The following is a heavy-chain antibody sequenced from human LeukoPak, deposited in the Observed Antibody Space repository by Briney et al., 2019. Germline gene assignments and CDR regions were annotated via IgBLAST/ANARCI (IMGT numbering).Heavy chain of an antibody. V-gene: IGHV1-2*02. CDR1: GYTFTGYY. CDR3: ARVNCSGGSRYRILRY. J-gene: IGHJ4*02. CDR2: INPNSGGT. Sequence: ASVKVSCKASGYTFTGYYMHWVRQAPGQGLEWMGWINPNSGGTNYAQKFQGRVTMTRDTSISTAYMELSRLRSDDTAVYYCARVNCSGGSRYRILRYWGQGTLVAVSS. D-gene: IGHD2-15*01.